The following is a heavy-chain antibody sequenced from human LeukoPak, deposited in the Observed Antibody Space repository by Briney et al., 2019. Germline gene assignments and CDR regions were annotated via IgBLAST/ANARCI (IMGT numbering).Heavy chain of an antibody. Sequence: PSQTLSLTCTVSGDSIGSGRYYWSWIRQPAGKGLEWIGRIYTSGSTNYNPSLKSRVTISVDTSENQFPLKLSSVTAADTAVYYCAREVYYDTSGFYSYFDYWGQGTLVSVSS. CDR2: IYTSGST. V-gene: IGHV4-61*02. J-gene: IGHJ4*02. CDR1: GDSIGSGRYY. D-gene: IGHD3-22*01. CDR3: AREVYYDTSGFYSYFDY.